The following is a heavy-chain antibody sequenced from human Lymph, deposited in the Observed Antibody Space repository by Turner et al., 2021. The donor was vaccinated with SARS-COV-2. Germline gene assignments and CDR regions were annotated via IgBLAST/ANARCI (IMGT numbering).Heavy chain of an antibody. Sequence: QVQLLQSAAWVKKPGSSVMVSCKASGVTFSSYAISWVRQAPGQGLEWMGRIIPMLDIANYAQKFQGRVTITADKSTSTAYMELSSLRSEDTAVYYCARNDSGPLGYWGQGTLVTVSS. CDR1: GVTFSSYA. J-gene: IGHJ4*02. CDR2: IIPMLDIA. V-gene: IGHV1-69*04. D-gene: IGHD3-9*01. CDR3: ARNDSGPLGY.